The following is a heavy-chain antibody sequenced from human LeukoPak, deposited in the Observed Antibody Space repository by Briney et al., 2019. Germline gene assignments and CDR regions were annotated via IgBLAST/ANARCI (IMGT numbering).Heavy chain of an antibody. CDR2: IKQDGSEK. D-gene: IGHD2-15*01. V-gene: IGHV3-7*01. J-gene: IGHJ4*02. CDR3: ARARLSFTRGIGANYFDY. CDR1: GFTFSSYW. Sequence: GGSLRLSCAASGFTFSSYWMSWVRQAPGKGLEWVANIKQDGSEKYYVDSVKGRFTISRDNAKNSLYLQMNSLRAEDTAVYYCARARLSFTRGIGANYFDYWGQGTPVTVSS.